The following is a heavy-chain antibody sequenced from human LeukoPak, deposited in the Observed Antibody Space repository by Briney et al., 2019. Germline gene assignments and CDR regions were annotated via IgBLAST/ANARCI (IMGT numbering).Heavy chain of an antibody. V-gene: IGHV3-21*04. CDR3: AKETYYDILTGYYDDHRLDY. Sequence: GGSLRLSCAASGFTFSSYSMNWVRQAPGKGLEWVSSISSSSSYIYYADSVKGRFTISRDNSKNTLYLQMNSLRAEDTAVYYCAKETYYDILTGYYDDHRLDYWGQGTLVTVSS. CDR1: GFTFSSYS. CDR2: ISSSSSYI. D-gene: IGHD3-9*01. J-gene: IGHJ4*02.